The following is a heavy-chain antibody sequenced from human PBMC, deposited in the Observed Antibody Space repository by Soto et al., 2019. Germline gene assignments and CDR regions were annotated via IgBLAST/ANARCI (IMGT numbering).Heavy chain of an antibody. CDR3: STIFWPFAY. Sequence: GGSLRLSCTASGFSFGDYAMNWVRQAPGEGLEWVGLIRSKTYGGTTEYAASVKGRFTISRDDSKSIVSLQMNSLKTEDTAVYYCSTIFWPFAYWGQGTLVTVSS. CDR2: IRSKTYGGTT. V-gene: IGHV3-49*04. CDR1: GFSFGDYA. J-gene: IGHJ4*02. D-gene: IGHD3-9*01.